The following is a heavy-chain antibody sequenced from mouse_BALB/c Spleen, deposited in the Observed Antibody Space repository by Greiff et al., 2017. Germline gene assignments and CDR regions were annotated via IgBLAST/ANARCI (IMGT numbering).Heavy chain of an antibody. CDR3: ARRGYDVGFDY. Sequence: EVMLVESGGGLVQPGGSRKLSCAASGFTFSSFGMHWVRQAPEKGLEWVAYISSGSSTIYYADTVKGRFTISRDNPKNTLFLQMTSLRSEDTAMYYCARRGYDVGFDYGGQGTTLTVSS. V-gene: IGHV5-17*02. CDR2: ISSGSSTI. J-gene: IGHJ2*01. D-gene: IGHD2-2*01. CDR1: GFTFSSFG.